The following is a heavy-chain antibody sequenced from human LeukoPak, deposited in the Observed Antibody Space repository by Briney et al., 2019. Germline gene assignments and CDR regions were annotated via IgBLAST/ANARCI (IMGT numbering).Heavy chain of an antibody. D-gene: IGHD3-3*01. Sequence: PSETLSLTCTVSGYSISSGYYWGWIRQPPGKGLEWIGSIYHSGSTYYNPSLKSRVTISVDTSKNQFSLKLSSVTAADTAVYYCARVSMDYDFWSGYSLDVWGKGTTVTVSS. CDR2: IYHSGST. CDR3: ARVSMDYDFWSGYSLDV. J-gene: IGHJ6*04. V-gene: IGHV4-38-2*02. CDR1: GYSISSGYY.